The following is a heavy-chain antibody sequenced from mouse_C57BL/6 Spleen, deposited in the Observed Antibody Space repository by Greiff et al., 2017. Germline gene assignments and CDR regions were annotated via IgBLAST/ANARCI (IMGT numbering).Heavy chain of an antibody. J-gene: IGHJ4*01. CDR1: GFTFSDYY. CDR2: ISNGGGST. V-gene: IGHV5-12*01. Sequence: EVQLVESGGGLVQPGGSLKLSCAASGFTFSDYYMSWVRQTPEKRLEWVAYISNGGGSTYYPDTVQGRFTIYRDNAKNTLYLQMSRLKSEDTAMYYCARRIYYGNFYAMDYWGQGTSVTVSS. CDR3: ARRIYYGNFYAMDY. D-gene: IGHD2-1*01.